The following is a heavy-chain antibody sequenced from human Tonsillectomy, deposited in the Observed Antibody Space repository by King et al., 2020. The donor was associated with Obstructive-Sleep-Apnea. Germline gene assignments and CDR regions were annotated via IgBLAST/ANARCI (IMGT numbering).Heavy chain of an antibody. V-gene: IGHV3-73*01. D-gene: IGHD6-13*01. CDR3: TRRSEAAASGMDV. CDR2: IRINPNSYAT. Sequence: VQLVESGGGLVQPGGSLKRSCAASVFSFRGSVIHWVRQASGKGLEWVGRIRINPNSYATVFVASVKGRFTISRDESKNTAYLQMNSLKTEDTAVYYCTRRSEAAASGMDVWGQGTTVTVSS. J-gene: IGHJ6*02. CDR1: VFSFRGSV.